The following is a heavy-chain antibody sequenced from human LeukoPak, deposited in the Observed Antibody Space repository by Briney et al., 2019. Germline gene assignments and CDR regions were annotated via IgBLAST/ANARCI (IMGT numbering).Heavy chain of an antibody. D-gene: IGHD5-18*01. CDR2: ISSSSSYI. CDR3: ARAEPRGYSYGSAFDI. Sequence: GGSLRLSCAASGFTFSSYSMNWVRQAPGKGLEWVSSISSSSSYIYYADSVKGRFTISRDNAKNSLYLQMNSLRAEDTAVYYCARAEPRGYSYGSAFDIWGHGTMVTVSS. V-gene: IGHV3-21*01. J-gene: IGHJ3*02. CDR1: GFTFSSYS.